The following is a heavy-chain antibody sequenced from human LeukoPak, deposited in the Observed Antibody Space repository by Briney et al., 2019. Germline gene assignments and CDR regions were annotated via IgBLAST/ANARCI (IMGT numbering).Heavy chain of an antibody. CDR1: GFTFSGSA. CDR2: IRSKANSYAT. Sequence: GGSLRLSCAASGFTFSGSAMHWVRQASGKGLEWVGRIRSKANSYATAYAASVKGRFTISRDDSKNTAYLQMNSLKTEDTAVYYCTRPSPITMMLGDIWGQGTMVTVSS. CDR3: TRPSPITMMLGDI. V-gene: IGHV3-73*01. J-gene: IGHJ3*02. D-gene: IGHD3-22*01.